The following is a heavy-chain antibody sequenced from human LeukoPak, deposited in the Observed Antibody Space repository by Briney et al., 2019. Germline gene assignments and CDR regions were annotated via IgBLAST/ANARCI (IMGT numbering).Heavy chain of an antibody. V-gene: IGHV4-38-2*01. CDR1: GYSISNGYY. CDR3: ARAASSGGDYFDY. J-gene: IGHJ4*02. Sequence: PSETLSLTCAVSGYSISNGYYWGWIRQPPGKGLEWLRSIYHSGSTYYNPSLKSRVTISVDTSKNQFSLKLSSVTAADTAVYYCARAASSGGDYFDYWGQGTLVTVSS. CDR2: IYHSGST. D-gene: IGHD1-1*01.